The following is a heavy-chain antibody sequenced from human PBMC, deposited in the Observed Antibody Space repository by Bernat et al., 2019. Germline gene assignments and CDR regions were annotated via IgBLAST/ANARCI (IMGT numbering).Heavy chain of an antibody. CDR3: ARDTAYYGSGSYAFDI. D-gene: IGHD3-10*01. V-gene: IGHV3-33*08. Sequence: QVQLVESGGGVVQPGRSLRLSCAASGFTFSSYGMHWVRQAPGKGLEWVAVIWYDGSNKYYADSEKGRFTISRDNAKNSLYLQMNSLRDEDTAVYYCARDTAYYGSGSYAFDIWGQGTMVTVSS. CDR1: GFTFSSYG. CDR2: IWYDGSNK. J-gene: IGHJ3*02.